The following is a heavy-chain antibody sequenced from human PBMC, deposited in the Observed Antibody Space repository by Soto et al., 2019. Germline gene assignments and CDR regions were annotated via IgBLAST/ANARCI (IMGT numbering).Heavy chain of an antibody. CDR1: GGSISSGGYY. D-gene: IGHD3-22*01. J-gene: IGHJ5*01. CDR3: ARRLRDSSGYYYDNWFDP. V-gene: IGHV4-31*03. Sequence: SETLSLTCTVSGGSISSGGYYGSWIRQHPGKGLEWIGYIYYSGSTYYNPSLKSRVTISVDTSKNQFSLKLSSVTAADTAVYYCARRLRDSSGYYYDNWFDPWGQGTLVTTSS. CDR2: IYYSGST.